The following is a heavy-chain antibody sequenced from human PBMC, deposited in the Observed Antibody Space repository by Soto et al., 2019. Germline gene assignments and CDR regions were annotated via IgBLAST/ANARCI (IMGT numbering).Heavy chain of an antibody. D-gene: IGHD3-10*01. CDR2: INHSGST. J-gene: IGHJ4*02. V-gene: IGHV4-34*01. Sequence: SETLSLTCAVYGGSFSGYYWSWIRQPPGKGLEWIGEINHSGSTNYNPSLKSRVTISVDTSKNQFSLKLSSVTAADTAVYYCARGNTMVRGSITFDYWGQGTLVTVSS. CDR3: ARGNTMVRGSITFDY. CDR1: GGSFSGYY.